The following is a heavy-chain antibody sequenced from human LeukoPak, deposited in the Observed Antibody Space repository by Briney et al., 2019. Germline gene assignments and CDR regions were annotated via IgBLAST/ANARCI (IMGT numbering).Heavy chain of an antibody. CDR2: IIPIFGIA. CDR3: ARDGRNNWFDP. Sequence: SVKVSCKASGGTFSSYAISWVRQAPGQGHEWMGRIIPIFGIANYAQRFQGRVTITADKSTSTAYMELSSLRSEDTAVYYCARDGRNNWFDPWGQGTLVTVSS. V-gene: IGHV1-69*04. CDR1: GGTFSSYA. J-gene: IGHJ5*02. D-gene: IGHD1-26*01.